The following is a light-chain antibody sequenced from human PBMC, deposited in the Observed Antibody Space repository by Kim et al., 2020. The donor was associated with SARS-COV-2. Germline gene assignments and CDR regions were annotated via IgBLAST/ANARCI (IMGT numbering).Light chain of an antibody. CDR2: GKN. V-gene: IGLV3-19*01. CDR3: NSRDSSGNHLRV. Sequence: SSELTQDPAVSVALGQTVRITCQGDSLRSYYASWYQQKPGQDPVLVIYGKNNRPSGIPDRFSGSSSGNTASLTITGAQAEDEADYYCNSRDSSGNHLRVFGGGTQLTVL. CDR1: SLRSYY. J-gene: IGLJ2*01.